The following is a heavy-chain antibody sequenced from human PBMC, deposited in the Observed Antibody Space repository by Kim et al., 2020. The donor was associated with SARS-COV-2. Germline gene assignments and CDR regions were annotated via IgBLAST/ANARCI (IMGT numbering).Heavy chain of an antibody. CDR3: AREGGDHYYYGSGSYYNGNWFDP. D-gene: IGHD3-10*01. CDR1: GGTFSSYA. Sequence: SVKVSCKASGGTFSSYAISWVRQAPGQGLEWMGGIIPIFGTANYAQKFQGRVTITADKSTSTAYMELSSLRSEDTAVYYCAREGGDHYYYGSGSYYNGNWFDPWGQGTLVTVSS. V-gene: IGHV1-69*06. J-gene: IGHJ5*02. CDR2: IIPIFGTA.